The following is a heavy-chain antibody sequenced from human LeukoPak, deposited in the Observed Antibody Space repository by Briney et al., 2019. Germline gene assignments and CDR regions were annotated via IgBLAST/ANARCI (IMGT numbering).Heavy chain of an antibody. CDR2: ISGSGDRT. CDR3: AIREPIGY. Sequence: GGSLRLSCAASGFSFANSVISWIRQAPGKGPEWVSAISGSGDRTDYADSVRGRFTISRDNSKSTLYLHMNSLRVEDTAIYYCAIREPIGYWGQGSLVTVSS. J-gene: IGHJ4*02. D-gene: IGHD6-13*01. CDR1: GFSFANSV. V-gene: IGHV3-23*01.